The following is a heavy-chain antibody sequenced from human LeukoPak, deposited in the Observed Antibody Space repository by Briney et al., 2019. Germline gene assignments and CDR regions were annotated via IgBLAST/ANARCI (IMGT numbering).Heavy chain of an antibody. D-gene: IGHD3-10*01. Sequence: GGSLRLSCAASGFTFSSYSMNWIRQAPGKGLEWVSSISSSSSYIYYADSVKGRFTISRDNAKNSLYLQMNSLRAEDTAVYDCARGTDRGLDVFDNWGQGTLVTVSS. J-gene: IGHJ3*02. CDR2: ISSSSSYI. CDR1: GFTFSSYS. CDR3: ARGTDRGLDVFDN. V-gene: IGHV3-21*01.